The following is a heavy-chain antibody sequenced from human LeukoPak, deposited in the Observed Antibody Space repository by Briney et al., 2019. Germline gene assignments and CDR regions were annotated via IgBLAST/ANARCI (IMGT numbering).Heavy chain of an antibody. J-gene: IGHJ4*02. CDR3: ARDHRYGYLDY. CDR1: GFTFSTFD. CDR2: IYSGGST. D-gene: IGHD5-18*01. Sequence: PGGSLRLSCAASGFTFSTFDMSWVRQAPGKGLEWVSVIYSGGSTYYADSVKGRFTISRDNSKNTLYLQMNSLRAEDTAVYYCARDHRYGYLDYWGQGTLVTVSS. V-gene: IGHV3-53*01.